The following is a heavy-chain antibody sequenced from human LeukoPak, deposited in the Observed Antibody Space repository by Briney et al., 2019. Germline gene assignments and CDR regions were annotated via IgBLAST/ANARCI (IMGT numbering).Heavy chain of an antibody. V-gene: IGHV3-23*01. J-gene: IGHJ1*01. D-gene: IGHD6-13*01. CDR2: ISGSGGST. CDR3: AKDDAYSSSWYLTSRTPAEYFQH. CDR1: GLTFSSYA. Sequence: QPGGSLRLSCAASGLTFSSYAMSWVRQDPGKGLEWVSAISGSGGSTYYADSVKGRFTISRDNSKNTLYLQMNSLRAEDTAVYYCAKDDAYSSSWYLTSRTPAEYFQHWGQGTLVTVSS.